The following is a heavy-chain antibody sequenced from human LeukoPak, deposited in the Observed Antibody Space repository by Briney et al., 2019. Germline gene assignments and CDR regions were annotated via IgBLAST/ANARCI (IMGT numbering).Heavy chain of an antibody. CDR2: MNPNTGRT. V-gene: IGHV1-8*01. D-gene: IGHD3-10*01. Sequence: ASVKVSCKASRYTFTSYDINWVREAAGHGLEWMGWMNPNTGRTGYAQKFQGRITMTRDTSTNTAYMELTNPRSEDTAIYYCARLSQTPDYYTLGGYYYLGYWGQGTPVTVSS. CDR3: ARLSQTPDYYTLGGYYYLGY. J-gene: IGHJ4*02. CDR1: RYTFTSYD.